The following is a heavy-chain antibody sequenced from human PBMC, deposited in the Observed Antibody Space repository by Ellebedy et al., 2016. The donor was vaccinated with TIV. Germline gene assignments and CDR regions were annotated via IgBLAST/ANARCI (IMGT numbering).Heavy chain of an antibody. D-gene: IGHD3-10*01. CDR2: IFWDDDK. V-gene: IGHV2-5*02. J-gene: IGHJ4*02. CDR1: GFSLTTTGVG. Sequence: SGPTLVKPTQTLTLTCTFSGFSLTTTGVGVGWIRQPPGRALAWFALIFWDDDKRYSPSLKSRVSITNDTAKNQVVLTMTNMDPVDTATYYCARSDYYGSGRTIDYWGQGTPVTVSS. CDR3: ARSDYYGSGRTIDY.